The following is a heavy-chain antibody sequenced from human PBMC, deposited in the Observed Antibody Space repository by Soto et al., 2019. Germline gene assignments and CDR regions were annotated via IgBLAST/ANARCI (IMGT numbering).Heavy chain of an antibody. Sequence: SVKVSCKASGGTFSSYAISWVRQAPGQGLEWMGGIIPIFGTANYAQKFQGRVTITADESTSTAYMELSSLRSEDTAVYYCASRVEYYDILTGYYVYYYYGMDVWGQGTTVTVSS. D-gene: IGHD3-9*01. CDR1: GGTFSSYA. CDR2: IIPIFGTA. CDR3: ASRVEYYDILTGYYVYYYYGMDV. V-gene: IGHV1-69*13. J-gene: IGHJ6*02.